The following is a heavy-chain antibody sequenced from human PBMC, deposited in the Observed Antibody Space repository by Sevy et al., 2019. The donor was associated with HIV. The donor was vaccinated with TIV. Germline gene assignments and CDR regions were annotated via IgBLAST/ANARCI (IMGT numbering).Heavy chain of an antibody. CDR1: GFTFSSYA. J-gene: IGHJ4*02. CDR3: ARNREGRRWLQFDY. V-gene: IGHV3-30-3*01. CDR2: ISYDGSNK. Sequence: GGSLRLSCAASGFTFSSYAMHWVRQAPGKGLERVAVISYDGSNKYYADSVKGRFTISRDNSKNTLYLQMNSLRAEDTAVYYCARNREGRRWLQFDYWGQGTLVTVSS. D-gene: IGHD5-12*01.